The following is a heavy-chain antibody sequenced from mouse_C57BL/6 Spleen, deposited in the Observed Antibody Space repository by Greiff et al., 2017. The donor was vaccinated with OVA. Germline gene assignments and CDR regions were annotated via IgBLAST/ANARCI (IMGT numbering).Heavy chain of an antibody. Sequence: QVQLQQSGAELVKPGASMKISCKASGYAFSSYWMNWVKQRPGKGLEWIGQIYPGDGDTNYNGKFKGKATLTADKSSSTAYMQLSSLTSEDSAVYFCARHYYGSSYNAMDYWGQGTSVTVSS. CDR3: ARHYYGSSYNAMDY. D-gene: IGHD1-1*01. V-gene: IGHV1-80*01. CDR1: GYAFSSYW. CDR2: IYPGDGDT. J-gene: IGHJ4*01.